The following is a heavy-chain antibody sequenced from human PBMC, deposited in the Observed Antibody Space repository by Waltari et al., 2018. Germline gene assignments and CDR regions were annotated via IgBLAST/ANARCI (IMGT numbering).Heavy chain of an antibody. D-gene: IGHD2-15*01. CDR3: ARRLGYCSGGSCYTAAFDI. Sequence: QVQLQESGPGLVKPSETLSLTCTVSGYSISSGYYWGWIRQPPGKGLEWIGSIYHSGSTYYNPSLKSRVTISVDASKNQFSLKLSSLRSEDTAVYYCARRLGYCSGGSCYTAAFDIWGQGTMVTVSS. CDR2: IYHSGST. CDR1: GYSISSGYY. V-gene: IGHV4-38-2*02. J-gene: IGHJ3*02.